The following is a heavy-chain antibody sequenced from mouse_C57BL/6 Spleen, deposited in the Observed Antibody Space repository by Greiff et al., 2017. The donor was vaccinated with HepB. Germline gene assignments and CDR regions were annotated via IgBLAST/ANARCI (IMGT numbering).Heavy chain of an antibody. CDR3: ATPHLSPFAY. J-gene: IGHJ3*01. D-gene: IGHD2-3*01. CDR2: IYPGDGDT. CDR1: GYAFSSSW. V-gene: IGHV1-82*01. Sequence: QVQLQQSGPELVKPGASVKISCKASGYAFSSSWMNWVKQRPGKGLEWIGRIYPGDGDTNYNGKFKGKATLTADKSSSTAFMQLSSLTSEDSTVYFCATPHLSPFAYWGQGTLVTVAA.